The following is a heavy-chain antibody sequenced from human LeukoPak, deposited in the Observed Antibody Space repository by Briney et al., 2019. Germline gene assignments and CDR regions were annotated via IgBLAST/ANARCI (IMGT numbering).Heavy chain of an antibody. Sequence: GGSLRLSCAASGFTFDDYAMHWVRQAPGKGLEWVSLISGDGGSTYYADSVKGRFTISRDNSKNSLYLQMNGLRTEDTALYYCAKDIGLANGLDYWGQGTLVTVSS. V-gene: IGHV3-43*02. J-gene: IGHJ4*02. CDR3: AKDIGLANGLDY. CDR1: GFTFDDYA. D-gene: IGHD2-8*01. CDR2: ISGDGGST.